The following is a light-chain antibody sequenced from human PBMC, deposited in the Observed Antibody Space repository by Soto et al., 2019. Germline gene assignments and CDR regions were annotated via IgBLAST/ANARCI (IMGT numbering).Light chain of an antibody. Sequence: EVVLTQSPGTLSLSPGERATLSCRASQIVNSNYLAWYQQKSGQAPRLLIFGASYRATGIPARFSGSGSGTDFTLTISGLEPEDFVRYYCQQYSASVLTFGGGTSVDI. J-gene: IGKJ4*01. CDR1: QIVNSNY. CDR3: QQYSASVLT. CDR2: GAS. V-gene: IGKV3-20*01.